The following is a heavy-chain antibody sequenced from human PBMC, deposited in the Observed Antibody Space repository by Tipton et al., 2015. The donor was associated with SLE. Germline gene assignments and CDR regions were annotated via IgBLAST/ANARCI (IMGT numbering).Heavy chain of an antibody. Sequence: TLSLTCAVYGGSFSGYYWSWIRQPPGKGLEWIGEINHSGSTNYNPSLKSRVTISVDTSKNQFSLKLSSVTAADTAVYYCATDYDCWSGYFGYWGQGTLVTVSS. J-gene: IGHJ4*02. CDR2: INHSGST. V-gene: IGHV4-34*01. CDR1: GGSFSGYY. D-gene: IGHD3-3*01. CDR3: ATDYDCWSGYFGY.